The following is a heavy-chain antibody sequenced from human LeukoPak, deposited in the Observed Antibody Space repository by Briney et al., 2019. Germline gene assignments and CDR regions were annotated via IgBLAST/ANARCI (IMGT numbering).Heavy chain of an antibody. D-gene: IGHD6-19*01. CDR2: ISYDGSNE. J-gene: IGHJ4*02. CDR3: ARTRGCFTHFDH. V-gene: IGHV3-30-3*01. CDR1: GFTFSDYA. Sequence: PGRSLRLSCAASGFTFSDYAMHWVRQAPGKGLEWVAVISYDGSNEYYADSVKGRFTISRDNSKNTLFLQMNSLRAEDTTVYYCARTRGCFTHFDHWGQGTLVTVSS.